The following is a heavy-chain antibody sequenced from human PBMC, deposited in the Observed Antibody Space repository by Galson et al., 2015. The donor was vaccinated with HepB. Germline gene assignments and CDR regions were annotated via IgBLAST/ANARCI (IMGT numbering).Heavy chain of an antibody. CDR2: ISSYNGNT. D-gene: IGHD5-18*01. CDR3: ARDGMDTAMSDPIQDYYYGMDV. J-gene: IGHJ6*02. CDR1: GYTFTSYG. V-gene: IGHV1-18*01. Sequence: SVKVSCKASGYTFTSYGLSWVRQAPGQGLEWMGWISSYNGNTNYAQKLQGRVTMTTDTSTSTAYMELRSLRSDDTAVYYCARDGMDTAMSDPIQDYYYGMDVWGQGTTVTVSS.